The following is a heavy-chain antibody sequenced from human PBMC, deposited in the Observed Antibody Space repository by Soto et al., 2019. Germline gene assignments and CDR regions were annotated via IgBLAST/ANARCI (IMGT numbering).Heavy chain of an antibody. V-gene: IGHV3-23*01. D-gene: IGHD3-22*01. CDR3: AKSTARITMIVGDS. Sequence: EVRLLESGGGLVKPGGSLRLSCATSGLTFSNYAMSWVRQAPGGGLEWVSSMSGSSSTTYYADSVRGRFTISWDRAKNTLYLQMSSLRAEDTSLYYCAKSTARITMIVGDSWGQGTQVIVSS. CDR1: GLTFSNYA. J-gene: IGHJ5*01. CDR2: MSGSSSTT.